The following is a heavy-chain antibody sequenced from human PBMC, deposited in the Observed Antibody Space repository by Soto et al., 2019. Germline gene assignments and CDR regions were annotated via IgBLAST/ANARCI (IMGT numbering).Heavy chain of an antibody. V-gene: IGHV4-4*07. CDR1: GGSISSYY. D-gene: IGHD5-18*01. CDR2: IYTSGST. CDR3: ARGEYSYGINYYYYGMDV. Sequence: SETLSLTCTVSGGSISSYYWSWIRQPAGKGLEWIGRIYTSGSTNYNPSLKSRVTMSVGTSKNQFSLKLSSVTAADTAVYYCARGEYSYGINYYYYGMDVWGQGTTVTVSS. J-gene: IGHJ6*02.